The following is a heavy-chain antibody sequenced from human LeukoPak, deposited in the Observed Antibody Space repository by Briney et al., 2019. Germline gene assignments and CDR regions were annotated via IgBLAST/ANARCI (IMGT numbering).Heavy chain of an antibody. V-gene: IGHV3-23*01. CDR2: ISGNGGST. D-gene: IGHD4-17*01. J-gene: IGHJ4*02. CDR3: AKFSPYGDVGY. CDR1: GFTFSDYY. Sequence: PGGSLRLSCAASGFTFSDYYMSWIRQAPGKGLEWVSAISGNGGSTFYADSVKGRFIISRDNSKNMLYLQIDSLRAEDTAVYYCAKFSPYGDVGYWGQGTLVTVSS.